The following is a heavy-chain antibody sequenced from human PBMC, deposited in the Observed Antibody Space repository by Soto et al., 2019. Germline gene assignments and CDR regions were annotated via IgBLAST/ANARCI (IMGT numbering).Heavy chain of an antibody. D-gene: IGHD4-17*01. Sequence: QPGGSLRLSCAASGFTFSSYWMHWVRQAPGKGLVWVSRINSDGSSTSYADSVKGRFTISRDNAKNTLYLQMNSLRAEDTAVYYCARDSYGDYSHGVDYMDVWGKGTTVTVSS. CDR1: GFTFSSYW. V-gene: IGHV3-74*01. CDR3: ARDSYGDYSHGVDYMDV. CDR2: INSDGSST. J-gene: IGHJ6*03.